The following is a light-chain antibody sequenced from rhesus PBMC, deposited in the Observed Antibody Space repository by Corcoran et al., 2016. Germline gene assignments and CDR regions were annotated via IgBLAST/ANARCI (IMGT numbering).Light chain of an antibody. CDR1: TSDIGGYNR. V-gene: IGLV2-13*03. J-gene: IGLJ1*01. Sequence: QAAPTQSPSMSGSPGQSVTISCTGTTSDIGGYNRVSWFQQHPGKAHKLIIYEVSKRPSGVSDRFSGSQSANTASLTISGLRTEDGADYSCSSYASSGTFIFGSGTRLTVL. CDR2: EVS. CDR3: SSYASSGTFI.